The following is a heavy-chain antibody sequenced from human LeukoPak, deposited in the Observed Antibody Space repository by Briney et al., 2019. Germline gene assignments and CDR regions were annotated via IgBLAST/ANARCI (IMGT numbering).Heavy chain of an antibody. D-gene: IGHD6-19*01. Sequence: SETLSLTCAVYGGSFSGYYWSWIRQPPGKGLEWIGEINHSGSTNYNPSLKSRVTISVDTSKNQFSLKLSSVTAADTAVYYCAREGAAVAGLFDYWGQGTLVTVSS. CDR1: GGSFSGYY. CDR2: INHSGST. V-gene: IGHV4-34*01. CDR3: AREGAAVAGLFDY. J-gene: IGHJ4*02.